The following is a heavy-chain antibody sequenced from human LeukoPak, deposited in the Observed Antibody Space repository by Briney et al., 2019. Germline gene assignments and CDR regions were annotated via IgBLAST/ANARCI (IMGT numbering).Heavy chain of an antibody. D-gene: IGHD3-22*01. V-gene: IGHV4-30-4*01. J-gene: IGHJ5*02. Sequence: PSQTLSLTCTVSGGSISSGDYYWSWIRQPPGKGLEWISYMYYSGSTYYNPSLKSRVTMSADTSKNQLSLKLSSVTAADTAVYYCARPYYYDSRIDPWGQGILVTVSS. CDR1: GGSISSGDYY. CDR3: ARPYYYDSRIDP. CDR2: MYYSGST.